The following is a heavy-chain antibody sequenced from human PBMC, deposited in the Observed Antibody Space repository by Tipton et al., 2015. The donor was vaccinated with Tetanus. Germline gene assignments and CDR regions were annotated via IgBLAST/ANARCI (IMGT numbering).Heavy chain of an antibody. D-gene: IGHD4-17*01. CDR1: GGSFSGFY. J-gene: IGHJ4*02. CDR2: INHRGGT. Sequence: TLSLTCSVSGGSFSGFYWSWIRRPPGKGLEWIGEINHRGGTSYNPSLKSRVTISVDTSKNQFSLNMSSVTAADTAVYYCARVLPVNRAGWGQGTLVTVSS. CDR3: ARVLPVNRAG. V-gene: IGHV4-34*01.